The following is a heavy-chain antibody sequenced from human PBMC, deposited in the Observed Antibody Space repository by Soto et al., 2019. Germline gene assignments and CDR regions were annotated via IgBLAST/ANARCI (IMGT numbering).Heavy chain of an antibody. D-gene: IGHD3-16*01. J-gene: IGHJ6*02. CDR2: FYPTGKT. V-gene: IGHV4-4*07. Sequence: SETLSRTWTVSGGSISSYYWCWTRQPAGKGLEWIGRFYPTGKTNYNPSLQSRLTMSADTSRNQFSLNLTSVTAADTAVYYCARCGLDYGMDVWGQGTTVTVSS. CDR3: ARCGLDYGMDV. CDR1: GGSISSYY.